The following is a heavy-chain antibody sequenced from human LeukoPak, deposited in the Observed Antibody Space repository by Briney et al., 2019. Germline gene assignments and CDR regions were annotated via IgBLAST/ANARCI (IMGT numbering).Heavy chain of an antibody. CDR1: GGSMNNYY. J-gene: IGHJ4*02. Sequence: PSKTLSLTCTVSGGSMNNYYWNWIRQPPGKGLEWIGYSYYSGSTNYNPSLKSRVNISVDTSKNQFSLNLSSVTAADTAVYYCARLGSVAMPFDYWGQGTLVTVSS. CDR3: ARLGSVAMPFDY. CDR2: SYYSGST. V-gene: IGHV4-59*08. D-gene: IGHD2-2*01.